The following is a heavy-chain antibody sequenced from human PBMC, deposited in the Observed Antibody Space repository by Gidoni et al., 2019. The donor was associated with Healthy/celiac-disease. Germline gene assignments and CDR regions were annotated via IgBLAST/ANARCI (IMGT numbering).Heavy chain of an antibody. J-gene: IGHJ4*02. CDR1: GFTFGDYA. V-gene: IGHV3-49*04. CDR3: TRAPIRITGTPY. Sequence: EVQLVESGGGLVQPGRSLRLSCTASGFTFGDYAMSWVRQAPGKGLGWVGFIRSKAYGGTTEYSASVKGRFTISRDDSKSIAYLQMNSLKPDDTAVYYCTRAPIRITGTPYWGQGTLVTVSS. D-gene: IGHD1-7*01. CDR2: IRSKAYGGTT.